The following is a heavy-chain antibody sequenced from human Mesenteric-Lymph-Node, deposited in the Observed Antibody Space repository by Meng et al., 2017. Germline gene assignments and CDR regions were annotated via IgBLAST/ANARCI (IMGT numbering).Heavy chain of an antibody. CDR1: GFSFTTSGMG. J-gene: IGHJ2*01. CDR3: AHRLIASKTASGYFDI. CDR2: IYWNDDK. V-gene: IGHV2-5*01. Sequence: CGPTLVKPTQTLTLTWTFSGFSFTTSGMGVGWIRQTPGKSLEWLALIYWNDDKRYSPSLRSRLTITRDTSKNQVVLTLTNMAPVDTATYYCAHRLIASKTASGYFDIWGRGSLVTVSS. D-gene: IGHD2/OR15-2a*01.